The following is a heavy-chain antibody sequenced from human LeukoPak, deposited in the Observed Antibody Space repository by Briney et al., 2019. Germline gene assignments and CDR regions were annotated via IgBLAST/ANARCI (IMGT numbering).Heavy chain of an antibody. Sequence: SRRLSCVSFVFSFDDYAMHWVRQVPGKSLEWVSGISSNSGSIDYEDSVTGRFTISRDNAQNSLYLQMNSLRAEDTALYYCAKDRTSQIIGDNWFDPWGQGTLVTVSS. CDR3: AKDRTSQIIGDNWFDP. CDR2: ISSNSGSI. V-gene: IGHV3-9*01. CDR1: VFSFDDYA. D-gene: IGHD2-2*01. J-gene: IGHJ5*02.